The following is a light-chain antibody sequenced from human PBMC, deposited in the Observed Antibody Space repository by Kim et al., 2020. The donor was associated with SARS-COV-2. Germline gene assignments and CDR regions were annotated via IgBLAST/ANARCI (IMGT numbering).Light chain of an antibody. CDR3: QVWDSSSDHVV. CDR1: NIGRQS. V-gene: IGLV3-21*04. J-gene: IGLJ2*01. Sequence: PGKTATITGGGNNIGRQSVHWYQQKPGHAPVLVIYYDTNRPSGIPERFSGSNSGNTATLTISRVEVGDEADYYCQVWDSSSDHVVFGGGTQLTVL. CDR2: YDT.